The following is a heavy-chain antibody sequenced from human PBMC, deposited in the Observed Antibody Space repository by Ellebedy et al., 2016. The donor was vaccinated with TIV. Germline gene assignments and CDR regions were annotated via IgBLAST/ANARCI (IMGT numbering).Heavy chain of an antibody. CDR3: ARHSTVTTIGT. V-gene: IGHV4-39*01. J-gene: IGHJ5*02. CDR1: GDSISSSVYY. D-gene: IGHD4-17*01. CDR2: FSQSGST. Sequence: MPSETLSLTCTVSGDSISSSVYYWGWIRQPPGKGLAWIGSFSQSGSTYYNPSLTSRVTISVDTSKNQFSLKLSSVTAADTAIFYCARHSTVTTIGTWGQGALVTASS.